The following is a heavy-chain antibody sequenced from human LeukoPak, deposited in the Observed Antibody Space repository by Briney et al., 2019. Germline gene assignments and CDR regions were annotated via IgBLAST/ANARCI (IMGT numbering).Heavy chain of an antibody. V-gene: IGHV3-21*01. D-gene: IGHD3-16*01. J-gene: IGHJ6*03. CDR3: ARVLGVGTLYYMDV. CDR1: GFTLSSYT. CDR2: ISSSSSYI. Sequence: GGSLRLSCEVSGFTLSSYTMNGVRQAPGKGLEWVSSISSSSSYIYYADSVKGRFTISRDNAKNSLYLQMNSLRAEDTAVYYCARVLGVGTLYYMDVWGKGTTVTVSS.